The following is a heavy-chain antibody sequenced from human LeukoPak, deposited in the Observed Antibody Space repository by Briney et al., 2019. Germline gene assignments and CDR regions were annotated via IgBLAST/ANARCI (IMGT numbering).Heavy chain of an antibody. Sequence: PSQTLSLTCTVSGGSISSGGYYWSWIRQPPGKSLEWIGYIYHSGSTYYNPSLKSRVTISVDRSKNQFSLKLSSVTAADTAVYYCARAEVLRFLRTWGQGTLVTVSS. D-gene: IGHD3-3*01. CDR2: IYHSGST. V-gene: IGHV4-30-2*01. J-gene: IGHJ5*02. CDR3: ARAEVLRFLRT. CDR1: GGSISSGGYY.